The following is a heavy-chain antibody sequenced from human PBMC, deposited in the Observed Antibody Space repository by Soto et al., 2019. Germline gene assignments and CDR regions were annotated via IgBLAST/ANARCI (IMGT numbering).Heavy chain of an antibody. CDR3: ARRAWENSDAFDI. D-gene: IGHD1-26*01. V-gene: IGHV1-18*04. CDR2: ISSYNRNT. J-gene: IGHJ3*02. CDR1: GYGFSSYG. Sequence: ASVKVSCKASGYGFSSYGIAWVRQAPGQGLEWMGWISSYNRNTRYAQRLQGRVSMTTDSSTSTAYMELRSLRSDDTAVYYCARRAWENSDAFDIWGQGTMVTVS.